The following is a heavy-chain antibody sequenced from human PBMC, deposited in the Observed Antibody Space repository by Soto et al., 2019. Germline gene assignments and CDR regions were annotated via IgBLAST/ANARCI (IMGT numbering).Heavy chain of an antibody. CDR3: ARSIGRGCDP. CDR1: GITLESYW. J-gene: IGHJ5*02. CDR2: ISGDGNIT. Sequence: EVRLVESGGGLVQPGGSLRLSCAVSGITLESYWMHWVRQSPGKGLVWVARISGDGNITDYAGFVGGRFTMSRDNARDTVFLQMDSLRAEDTSVYYCARSIGRGCDPCGQGTLVIVSS. V-gene: IGHV3-74*01. D-gene: IGHD1-26*01.